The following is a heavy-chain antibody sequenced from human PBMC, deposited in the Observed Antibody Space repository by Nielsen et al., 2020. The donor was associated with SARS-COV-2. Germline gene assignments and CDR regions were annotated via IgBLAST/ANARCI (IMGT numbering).Heavy chain of an antibody. CDR3: ASTNDAFDI. J-gene: IGHJ3*02. Sequence: SLRLSCAASGFTFDDYGMSWVRQAPGKGLEWVSGISWNSGSIGYADSVKGRFTISRDNAKNSLYLQMNSLRAEDTALYYCASTNDAFDIWGQGTMVTVSS. CDR2: ISWNSGSI. CDR1: GFTFDDYG. V-gene: IGHV3-9*01. D-gene: IGHD3-3*02.